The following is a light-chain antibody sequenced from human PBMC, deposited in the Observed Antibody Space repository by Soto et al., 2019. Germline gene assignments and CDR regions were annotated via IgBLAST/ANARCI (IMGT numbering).Light chain of an antibody. CDR1: QSVSSSY. Sequence: EIVLTQSPGTLSLSPGERATLSCRASQSVSSSYLAWYQQKPGQAPRLLISGTSSRAPGIPDRFSGGGSGTAFTPTTSTLEPEDFAANFCQQYGRTPLTFGGGTKVDIK. J-gene: IGKJ4*01. CDR3: QQYGRTPLT. V-gene: IGKV3-20*01. CDR2: GTS.